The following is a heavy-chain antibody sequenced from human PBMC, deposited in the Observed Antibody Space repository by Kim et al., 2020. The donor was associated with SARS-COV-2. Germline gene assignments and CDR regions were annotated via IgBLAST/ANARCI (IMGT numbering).Heavy chain of an antibody. CDR3: TTSTAMVTYYYGMDV. D-gene: IGHD5-18*01. Sequence: APVKGRFTISRDDSKNTLYLQMNSLKTEDTAVYYCTTSTAMVTYYYGMDVWGQGTTVTVSS. V-gene: IGHV3-15*01. J-gene: IGHJ6*02.